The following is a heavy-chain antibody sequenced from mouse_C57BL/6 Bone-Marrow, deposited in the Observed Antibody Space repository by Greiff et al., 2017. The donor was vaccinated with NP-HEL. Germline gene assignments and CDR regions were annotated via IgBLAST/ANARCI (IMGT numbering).Heavy chain of an antibody. V-gene: IGHV1-50*01. Sequence: VQLQQPGAELVKPGASVKLSCKASGYTFTSYWMQWVKQRPGQGLEWIGEIDPSDSYTNYNQKFKGKATLTVDTSSSTAYMQLSSLTSEDSAVYYCARGRSKGYWGQGTTLTVSS. CDR1: GYTFTSYW. CDR2: IDPSDSYT. D-gene: IGHD2-5*01. CDR3: ARGRSKGY. J-gene: IGHJ2*01.